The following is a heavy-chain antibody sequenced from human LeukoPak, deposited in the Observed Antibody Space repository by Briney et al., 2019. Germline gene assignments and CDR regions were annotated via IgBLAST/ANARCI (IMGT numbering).Heavy chain of an antibody. J-gene: IGHJ4*02. V-gene: IGHV1-2*02. D-gene: IGHD5-18*01. CDR2: INPNSGGT. Sequence: GASVKVSCEASGYTFTGYYMHWVRQAPGQGLEWMGWINPNSGGTNYAQKLQGRVTMTRDTSISTAYMELSRLRSDDTAVYYCARVQRPIRGYSYGYGVDYWGQGTLVTVSS. CDR1: GYTFTGYY. CDR3: ARVQRPIRGYSYGYGVDY.